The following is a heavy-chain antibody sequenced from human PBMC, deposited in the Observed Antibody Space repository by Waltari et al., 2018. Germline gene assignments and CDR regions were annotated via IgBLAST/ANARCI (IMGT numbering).Heavy chain of an antibody. CDR1: GGSISSYY. CDR2: IYTSGST. V-gene: IGHV4-4*07. J-gene: IGHJ3*02. Sequence: QVQLQESGPGLVKPSETLSLTCPVSGGSISSYYWSWIRQPAGKGLEWIGRIYTSGSTNFNPSLKSRVTMSVDTSKNQFSLKLSSVTAADTAVYYCRGGGTTNAFDIWGQGTMVTVSS. D-gene: IGHD1-26*01. CDR3: RGGGTTNAFDI.